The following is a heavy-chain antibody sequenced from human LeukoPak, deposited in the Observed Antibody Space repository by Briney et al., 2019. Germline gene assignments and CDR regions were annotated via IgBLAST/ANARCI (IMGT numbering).Heavy chain of an antibody. CDR3: ATRLRSRHYTIFEGMDV. D-gene: IGHD3-3*01. V-gene: IGHV1-69*04. CDR2: IIPILGIA. CDR1: GGTFSSYA. Sequence: ASVKVSCKASGGTFSSYAISWVRQAPGQGLEWMERIIPILGIANYAQKFQGRVTITADKSTSTAYMELSSLRSEDTAVYYCATRLRSRHYTIFEGMDVWGQGTTVTVSS. J-gene: IGHJ6*02.